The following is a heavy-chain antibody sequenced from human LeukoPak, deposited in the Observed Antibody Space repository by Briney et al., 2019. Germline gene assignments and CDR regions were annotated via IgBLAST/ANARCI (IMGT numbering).Heavy chain of an antibody. D-gene: IGHD2-15*01. Sequence: PGGSLRLSCAASGFTFRSFGMHWVRQAPGKGLEWVALIWYDGSKEYYGDSVKGRFTISRDNSKNTLYLQMNSPTAEDTAVYYCARDGNDRYCSGGSCYFDYWGQGTLVTVSS. V-gene: IGHV3-33*01. J-gene: IGHJ4*02. CDR1: GFTFRSFG. CDR3: ARDGNDRYCSGGSCYFDY. CDR2: IWYDGSKE.